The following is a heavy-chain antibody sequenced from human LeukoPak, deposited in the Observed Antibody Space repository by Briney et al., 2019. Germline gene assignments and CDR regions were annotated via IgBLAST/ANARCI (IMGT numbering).Heavy chain of an antibody. CDR3: ARQVGATTLFEH. D-gene: IGHD1-26*01. CDR1: GFSVSSNY. J-gene: IGHJ4*02. Sequence: GGSLRLSCAASGFSVSSNYVSWVRQAPGEGLEWVSAIYSGGTTYYADSVKGRFTISRDNSKNTLYLQMNSLRVEDTAVYYCARQVGATTLFEHWGQGTLVTVSS. V-gene: IGHV3-53*01. CDR2: IYSGGTT.